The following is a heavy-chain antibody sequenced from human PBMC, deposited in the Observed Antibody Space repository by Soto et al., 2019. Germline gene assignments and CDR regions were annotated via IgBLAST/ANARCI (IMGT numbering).Heavy chain of an antibody. CDR2: IYYSGST. J-gene: IGHJ5*02. CDR3: ARHPSDFWFDP. V-gene: IGHV4-39*01. D-gene: IGHD2-21*02. Sequence: PSETLSLTCNVSGDSISSSSYFWGWIRQPPGKGLEWIGSIYYSGSTYYNPSLKSRVTVSVDTSKNQFSLKLSSVTAADTAVYYCARHPSDFWFDPWGQGTLVTVSS. CDR1: GDSISSSSYF.